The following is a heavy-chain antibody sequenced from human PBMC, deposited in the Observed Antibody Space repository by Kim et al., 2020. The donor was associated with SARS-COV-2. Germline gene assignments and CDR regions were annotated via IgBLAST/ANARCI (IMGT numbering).Heavy chain of an antibody. J-gene: IGHJ4*02. V-gene: IGHV3-74*01. D-gene: IGHD6-19*01. Sequence: AESVKGRITISRDNAKNTLYLQMNSLRVEDTAVYFCARRAYSSGWWYFDYWGQGTLVTVSS. CDR3: ARRAYSSGWWYFDY.